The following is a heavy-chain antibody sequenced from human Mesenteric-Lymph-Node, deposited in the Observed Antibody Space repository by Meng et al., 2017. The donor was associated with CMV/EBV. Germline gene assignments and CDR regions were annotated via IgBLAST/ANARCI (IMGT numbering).Heavy chain of an antibody. CDR2: INPGAGGT. Sequence: ASGYTFTDYYIYWVRQAPGHGLEWMGRINPGAGGTNYAREFQDRVTMTRDTSISTAYIELSRLTSDDTAVYYCARSLRGSGTENDYWGQGTLVTVSS. J-gene: IGHJ4*02. D-gene: IGHD3-10*01. CDR3: ARSLRGSGTENDY. CDR1: GYTFTDYY. V-gene: IGHV1-2*06.